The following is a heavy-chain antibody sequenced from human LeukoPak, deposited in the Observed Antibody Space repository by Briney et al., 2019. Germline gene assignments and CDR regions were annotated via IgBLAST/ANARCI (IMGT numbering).Heavy chain of an antibody. CDR1: GGTSSSYA. D-gene: IGHD4-11*01. J-gene: IGHJ4*02. CDR2: IIPIFGTA. V-gene: IGHV1-69*13. CDR3: ARFPRGDYSNYED. Sequence: SVKVSCKASGGTSSSYAISWVRQAPGQGLDWMGGIIPIFGTANYAQKFQGRVTITADESTSTAYMELSSLRSEDTAVYYCARFPRGDYSNYEDWGQGTLVTVSS.